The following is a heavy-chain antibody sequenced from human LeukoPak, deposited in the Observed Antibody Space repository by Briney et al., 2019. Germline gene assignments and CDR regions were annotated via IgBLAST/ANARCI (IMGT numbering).Heavy chain of an antibody. CDR2: IKQDGSEK. Sequence: GGSLRLSCAASGFTFSSYWMSWVRQAPGKGLEWVANIKQDGSEKYYVDSVKGRFTISRDNAKNSLYLQMNSLRAEDTAVYYCAKIAGSSWYDWFDPWGQGTLATVSS. D-gene: IGHD6-13*01. CDR3: AKIAGSSWYDWFDP. CDR1: GFTFSSYW. V-gene: IGHV3-7*01. J-gene: IGHJ5*02.